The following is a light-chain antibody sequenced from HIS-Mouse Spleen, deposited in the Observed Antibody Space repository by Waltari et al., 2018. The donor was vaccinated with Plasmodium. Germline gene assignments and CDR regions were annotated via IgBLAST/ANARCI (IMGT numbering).Light chain of an antibody. CDR3: QQNDKLRLT. CDR2: DAS. CDR1: QDISNY. Sequence: DIQMTQSPSSLSASVGDRVTITCQASQDISNYLKWYQQKQGKAPKLLIYDASNLETGVPSRFSGSGSGTDFTFIISSLHLEDSATYYCQQNDKLRLTFGGGTKVEIK. J-gene: IGKJ4*01. V-gene: IGKV1-33*01.